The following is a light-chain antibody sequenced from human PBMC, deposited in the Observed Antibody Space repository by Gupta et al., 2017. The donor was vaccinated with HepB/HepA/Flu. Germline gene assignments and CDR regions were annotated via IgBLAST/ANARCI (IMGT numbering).Light chain of an antibody. CDR1: SDYSTYA. J-gene: IGLJ3*02. V-gene: IGLV4-69*01. CDR3: QTWGTGFRL. CDR2: LKSDGSH. Sequence: QLVLTQSPSASASLGASVKITCTMSSDYSTYAIAWHQQQPEKGPRYLMTLKSDGSHNKGDEIPDRFSGSSSGAERDLTISSLQSEDDGDYYCQTWGTGFRLFGGGTKLTVL.